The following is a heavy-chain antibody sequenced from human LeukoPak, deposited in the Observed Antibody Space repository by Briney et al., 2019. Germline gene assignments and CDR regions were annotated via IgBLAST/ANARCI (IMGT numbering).Heavy chain of an antibody. CDR3: ARDPGYFSGREFDY. J-gene: IGHJ4*02. CDR1: GDSISSGSY. D-gene: IGHD6-19*01. Sequence: SETLSLTCTVSGDSISSGSYWGWIRQPPGKGLEWTGSVYHSGNTDYNPSLKSRVTISIDTSKNQFSLNLSSVTAADTAVYYCARDPGYFSGREFDYWGQGILVTVSS. CDR2: VYHSGNT. V-gene: IGHV4-38-2*02.